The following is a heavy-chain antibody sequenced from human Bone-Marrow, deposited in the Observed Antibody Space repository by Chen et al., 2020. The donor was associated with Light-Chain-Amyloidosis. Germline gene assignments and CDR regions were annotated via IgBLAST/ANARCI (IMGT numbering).Heavy chain of an antibody. J-gene: IGHJ4*02. CDR1: GFTFSSYA. CDR2: IKQDGSEK. V-gene: IGHV3-7*01. CDR3: ARDGDIVVVAHEFDY. D-gene: IGHD2-15*01. Sequence: VQLVESGGGVVQPGRSLRLSCAASGFTFSSYAMHWVRQAPGKGLEWVANIKQDGSEKYYVDSVKGRFTISRDNAKNSLYLQMNSLRAEDTAVYYCARDGDIVVVAHEFDYWGQGTLVTVSS.